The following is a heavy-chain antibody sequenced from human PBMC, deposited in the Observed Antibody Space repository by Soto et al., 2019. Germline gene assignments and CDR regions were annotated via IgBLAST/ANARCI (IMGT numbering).Heavy chain of an antibody. CDR3: ARGLYYDILTGYNWFDP. D-gene: IGHD3-9*01. J-gene: IGHJ5*02. Sequence: SETLSLTCTVSGGSISSYYWSWIRQPPGKGLEWIGYIYYSGSTNYNPSLKSRVTISVDTSKNQFSLKLSSVTAADTAVYYCARGLYYDILTGYNWFDPWGQGTLVTVSS. CDR2: IYYSGST. V-gene: IGHV4-59*01. CDR1: GGSISSYY.